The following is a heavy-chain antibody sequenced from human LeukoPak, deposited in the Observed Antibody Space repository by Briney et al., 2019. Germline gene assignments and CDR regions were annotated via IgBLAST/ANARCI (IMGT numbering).Heavy chain of an antibody. CDR2: IKEDGREK. CDR1: GFTFNNYA. Sequence: PGGSLRLSCAASGFTFNNYALSWVRQAPGKGLECVANIKEDGREKYYVDSVKGRFTISRDNAKNSLYLQMSSLRAEDTAVYYCARGGRPDYWGQGTLVTVSS. J-gene: IGHJ4*02. V-gene: IGHV3-7*01. D-gene: IGHD3-10*01. CDR3: ARGGRPDY.